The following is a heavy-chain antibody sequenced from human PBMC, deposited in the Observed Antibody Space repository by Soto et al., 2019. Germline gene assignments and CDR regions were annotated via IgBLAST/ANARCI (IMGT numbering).Heavy chain of an antibody. CDR3: ARGCSGGTNCFYFDF. Sequence: QVQLVESGGGVVQPGRSLRLSCAASGFTFGNFGIHWVRQAPGKGLEWVADISNDGTDQYYADSVKGRFTISRDNSKNTLYLQMNSLRAEDTAVYYCARGCSGGTNCFYFDFWGQGILVTVYS. D-gene: IGHD6-13*01. CDR2: ISNDGTDQ. V-gene: IGHV3-30*03. J-gene: IGHJ4*02. CDR1: GFTFGNFG.